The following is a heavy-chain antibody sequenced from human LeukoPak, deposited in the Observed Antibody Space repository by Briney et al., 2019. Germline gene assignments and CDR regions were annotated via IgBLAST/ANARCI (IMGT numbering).Heavy chain of an antibody. V-gene: IGHV1-69*04. CDR2: IIPILGIA. D-gene: IGHD1-26*01. Sequence: GASVKVTCKASGGTFSSYAISWVRQAPGQGLEWMGRIIPILGIANYAQKFQGRVTITADKSTSTAYMELSSLRSEDTAVYYCARDLHGTVSGSYYYFDYWGQGTLATVSS. CDR1: GGTFSSYA. J-gene: IGHJ4*02. CDR3: ARDLHGTVSGSYYYFDY.